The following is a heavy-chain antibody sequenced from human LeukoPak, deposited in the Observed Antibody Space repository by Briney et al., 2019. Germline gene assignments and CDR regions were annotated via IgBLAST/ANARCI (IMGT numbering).Heavy chain of an antibody. V-gene: IGHV4-39*07. Sequence: SETLSLTCTVSGGSISSSSYYWGWIRQPPGKGLEWIGSIYYSGSTYYNPSLKSRVTISVDTSKNQFSLKLSSVTAADTAVYYCARPGTRGYYYYMDVWGKGTTVTVSS. CDR3: ARPGTRGYYYYMDV. J-gene: IGHJ6*03. D-gene: IGHD1/OR15-1a*01. CDR1: GGSISSSSYY. CDR2: IYYSGST.